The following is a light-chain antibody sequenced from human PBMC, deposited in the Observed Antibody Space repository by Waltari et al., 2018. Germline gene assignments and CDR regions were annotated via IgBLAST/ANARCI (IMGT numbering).Light chain of an antibody. CDR3: QSTDSSDSLSL. V-gene: IGLV3-25*03. J-gene: IGLJ2*01. CDR2: KDS. CDR1: TLAKKY. Sequence: SHDLTQPPSVSVSPGQTARISCSGDTLAKKYVSLYQQRPGQAPVMLIYKDSVRPSEIPERFSASSSGTTATLTITGVQAEDEADYYCQSTDSSDSLSLFGGGTKLTFV.